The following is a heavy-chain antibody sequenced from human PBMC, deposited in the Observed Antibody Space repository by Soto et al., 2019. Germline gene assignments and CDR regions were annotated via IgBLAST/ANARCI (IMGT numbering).Heavy chain of an antibody. CDR1: GHTFIDYY. D-gene: IGHD3-10*01. CDR3: AGGRYYYAMDA. CDR2: INPNSGGT. J-gene: IGHJ6*02. V-gene: IGHV1-2*02. Sequence: GASVKVSGKASGHTFIDYYLHWVRQAPGQGLEWMGWINPNSGGTNLPLRFQGRVTMTRDTSVSTVYVELSGLTSDDTAVYYCAGGRYYYAMDAWGRGTTVTVSS.